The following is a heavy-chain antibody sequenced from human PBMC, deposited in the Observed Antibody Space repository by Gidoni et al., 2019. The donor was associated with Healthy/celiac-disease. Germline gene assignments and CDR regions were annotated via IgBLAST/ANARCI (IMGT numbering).Heavy chain of an antibody. CDR2: INHSGST. CDR3: ARGLGPYGSGSYGLGSIFDY. D-gene: IGHD3-10*01. V-gene: IGHV4-34*01. CDR1: GGSFSGYY. J-gene: IGHJ4*02. Sequence: QVQLQQWGAGLLKPSETLSLTCAVYGGSFSGYYWSWIRQPPGKGLEWIGEINHSGSTNYNPSLKSRVTISVDTSKNQFSLKLSSVTAADTAVYYCARGLGPYGSGSYGLGSIFDYWGQGTLVTVSS.